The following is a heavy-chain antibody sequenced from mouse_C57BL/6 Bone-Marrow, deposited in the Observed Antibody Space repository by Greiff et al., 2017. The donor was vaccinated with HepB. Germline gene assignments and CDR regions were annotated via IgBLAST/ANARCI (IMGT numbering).Heavy chain of an antibody. CDR1: GYTFTDYY. V-gene: IGHV1-19*01. CDR3: ARRWLLRDY. D-gene: IGHD2-3*01. Sequence: EVQLQQSGPVLVKPGASVKMSCKASGYTFTDYYMNWVKQSHGKSLEWIGVINPYNGGTSYNQKFKGKATLTVDKSSSTAYMELNSLTSEDSAVYCCARRWLLRDYWGQGTTLTVSS. J-gene: IGHJ2*01. CDR2: INPYNGGT.